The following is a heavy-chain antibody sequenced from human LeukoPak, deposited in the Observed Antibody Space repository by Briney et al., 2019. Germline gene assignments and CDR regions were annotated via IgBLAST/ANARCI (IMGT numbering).Heavy chain of an antibody. D-gene: IGHD4-23*01. CDR1: GFTFSSYA. Sequence: GGSLRLSCEASGFTFSSYAMYWVRQAPGKGLEWVAIIRNDGNSRYYADSVKGRFTISRNNSKNTLYLQMDSLRAGDTAVYYCASGGDSGYFVYWGQGTLVTVSS. CDR3: ASGGDSGYFVY. CDR2: IRNDGNSR. J-gene: IGHJ4*02. V-gene: IGHV3-33*07.